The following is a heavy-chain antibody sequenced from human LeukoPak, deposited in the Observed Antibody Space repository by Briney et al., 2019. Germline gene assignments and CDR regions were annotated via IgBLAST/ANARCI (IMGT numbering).Heavy chain of an antibody. D-gene: IGHD6-13*01. CDR2: IYYSGST. V-gene: IGHV4-59*01. Sequence: SSETLSLTCTVSGGSISSYYWSWIRQPPGKGLEWIGYIYYSGSTNYSPSLKSRVTISVDTSKNQFSLKLSSVTAADTAVYYCARGVAADLYYYYYMDVWGKGTTVTISS. CDR3: ARGVAADLYYYYYMDV. J-gene: IGHJ6*03. CDR1: GGSISSYY.